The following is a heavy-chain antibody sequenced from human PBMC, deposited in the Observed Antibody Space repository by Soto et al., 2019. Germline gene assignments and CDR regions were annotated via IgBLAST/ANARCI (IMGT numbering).Heavy chain of an antibody. Sequence: GASVKVSCKASRYTFTNYFMHWVRQASGQGIEWMGIINPSGGSTSCAQKFQGRVTMTRDTSTSTVYMELSSLRSEDTAVYYCVRENWFDPWGQGTLVTVSS. CDR1: RYTFTNYF. J-gene: IGHJ5*02. CDR2: INPSGGST. CDR3: VRENWFDP. V-gene: IGHV1-46*03.